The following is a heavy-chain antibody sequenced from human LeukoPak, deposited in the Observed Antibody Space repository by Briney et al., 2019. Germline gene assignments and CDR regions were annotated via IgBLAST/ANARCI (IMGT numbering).Heavy chain of an antibody. J-gene: IGHJ4*02. CDR1: GFPFSSYW. CDR2: INIDGSNT. V-gene: IGHV3-74*01. Sequence: GGSLRLSCAASGFPFSSYWMHWVRQAPGKGLVWVSRINIDGSNTNYADSVKGRFTISRDNAKNTLYLQLDSLRAEDTAVYYCARSLGGAYDYWGQGTLVTVSS. D-gene: IGHD1-26*01. CDR3: ARSLGGAYDY.